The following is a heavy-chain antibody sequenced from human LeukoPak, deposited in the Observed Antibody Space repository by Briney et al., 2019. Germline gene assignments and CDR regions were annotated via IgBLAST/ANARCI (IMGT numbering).Heavy chain of an antibody. CDR2: IYDGGTT. CDR3: ARDTGYIRGC. CDR1: GFTVSTSY. V-gene: IGHV3-53*01. Sequence: PGGSLRLSCAASGFTVSTSYMGWVRQAPGKGLEWVSVIYDGGTTHYADSVKGRFTISRDNSKNTLFLQMNSLRADDTAVYYCARDTGYIRGCWGQGTLVTVSS. D-gene: IGHD5-18*01. J-gene: IGHJ4*02.